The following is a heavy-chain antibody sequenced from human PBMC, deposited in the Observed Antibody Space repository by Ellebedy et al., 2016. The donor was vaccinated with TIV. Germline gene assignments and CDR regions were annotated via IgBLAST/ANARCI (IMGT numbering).Heavy chain of an antibody. CDR1: GYTFTSYY. CDR3: ATSLERPFDY. CDR2: INPSGGST. J-gene: IGHJ4*02. V-gene: IGHV1-46*01. D-gene: IGHD1-1*01. Sequence: ASVKVSCXASGYTFTSYYMHWVRQAPGQGLEWMGIINPSGGSTSYAQKFQGRVTMTEDTSTDTAYMELSSLRSEDTAVYYCATSLERPFDYWGQGTLVTVSS.